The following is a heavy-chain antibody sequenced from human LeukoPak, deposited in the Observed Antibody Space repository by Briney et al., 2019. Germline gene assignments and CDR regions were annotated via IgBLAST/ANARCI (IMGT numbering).Heavy chain of an antibody. Sequence: PGGTLRLSCAASGFTFSSYSMNWVRQAPGKGLEWVSSISSSSYIYYANSVKGRFTISRDNAKNSLYLQMNSLRAEDTAVYYCAREGSGGYCSGGSCVNYYYFDYWGQGTLVTVSS. CDR3: AREGSGGYCSGGSCVNYYYFDY. CDR2: ISSSSYI. V-gene: IGHV3-21*01. J-gene: IGHJ4*02. CDR1: GFTFSSYS. D-gene: IGHD2-15*01.